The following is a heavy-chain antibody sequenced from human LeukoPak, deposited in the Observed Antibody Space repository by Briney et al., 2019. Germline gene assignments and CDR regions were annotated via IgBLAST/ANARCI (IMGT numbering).Heavy chain of an antibody. CDR3: ARDNKGYSSSYFGFDH. CDR2: IKNKANSYTT. CDR1: GFSFSDEY. Sequence: GGSLRLSCAASGFSFSDEYMSWIRQAPGQGLEWVGRIKNKANSYTTEYAASVKGRFTISRDDSLDLQMHSLKTEDTAVYYCARDNKGYSSSYFGFDHWGQGTLVTVSS. J-gene: IGHJ4*02. D-gene: IGHD6-13*01. V-gene: IGHV3-72*01.